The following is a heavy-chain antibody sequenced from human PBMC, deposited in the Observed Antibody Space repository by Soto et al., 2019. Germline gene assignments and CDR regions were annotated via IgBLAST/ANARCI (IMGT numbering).Heavy chain of an antibody. V-gene: IGHV3-33*01. CDR2: IWSDGNNR. D-gene: IGHD1-1*01. J-gene: IGHJ4*02. Sequence: QVQLVESGGGVVQPGRSLRLSCAASGFMFSNHGMHWVRHAPGKGLEWVAVIWSDGNNRYYAYSVKGRFTISRDNSKNTVYLQMNSLRAEDTAVYYCVRGDNWNDEASDYWGQGTLVTVSS. CDR1: GFMFSNHG. CDR3: VRGDNWNDEASDY.